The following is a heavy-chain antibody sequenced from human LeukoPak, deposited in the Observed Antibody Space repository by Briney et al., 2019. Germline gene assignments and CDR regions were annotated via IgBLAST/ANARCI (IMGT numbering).Heavy chain of an antibody. CDR3: ARGKFGELLNYFDY. Sequence: PGRSLRLSCAASGFTFSSYAMHWVRQAPGKGLEWVAVISYDGSNKYYADSVKGRFTISRDNSKNTLYLQMNSLRAEDTAVYYCARGKFGELLNYFDYWGQGTLVTVSS. J-gene: IGHJ4*02. CDR1: GFTFSSYA. V-gene: IGHV3-30-3*01. D-gene: IGHD3-10*01. CDR2: ISYDGSNK.